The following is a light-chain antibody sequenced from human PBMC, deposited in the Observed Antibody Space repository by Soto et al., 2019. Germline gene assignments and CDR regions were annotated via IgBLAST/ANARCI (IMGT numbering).Light chain of an antibody. CDR1: QSVSSN. Sequence: TQPPGTLSLSPGERATLSCRASQSVSSNLAWYQQKPGQAPRLLISGASSRATGLPARFSGSGSGTEFTLTISSLQSEDFAVYYCQQYNNWPRTFGQGTKVDIK. J-gene: IGKJ1*01. CDR2: GAS. V-gene: IGKV3-15*01. CDR3: QQYNNWPRT.